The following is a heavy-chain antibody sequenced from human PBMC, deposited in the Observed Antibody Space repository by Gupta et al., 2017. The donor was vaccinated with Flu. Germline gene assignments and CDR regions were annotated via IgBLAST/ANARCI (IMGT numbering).Heavy chain of an antibody. CDR3: VSSAVTSANSNFDY. D-gene: IGHD2-21*02. CDR1: GFTFRNYE. CDR2: ISSSANAI. J-gene: IGHJ4*02. V-gene: IGHV3-48*03. Sequence: EVQLVESGGGLVQPAGSLRLSCAVSGFTFRNYEMNWVRQAPGKGLEWVSYISSSANAIYYADSGRGRFTISRDNAKNSLFLQMDSLRADDTAIYYCVSSAVTSANSNFDYWGQGTLVTVSS.